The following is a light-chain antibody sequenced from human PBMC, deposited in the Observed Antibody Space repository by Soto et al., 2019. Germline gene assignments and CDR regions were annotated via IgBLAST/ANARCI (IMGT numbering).Light chain of an antibody. CDR1: QDIGIY. Sequence: IQLSQTLYSLSASVGDRVTIACRASQDIGIYLAWYQQKPGKAPNLLIYAASSLQRGGPSRFSGSGSGTDFTLTIRSLQPEDFATYHCQQLSSYPVTVGQGTEG. V-gene: IGKV1-9*01. CDR3: QQLSSYPVT. CDR2: AAS. J-gene: IGKJ1*01.